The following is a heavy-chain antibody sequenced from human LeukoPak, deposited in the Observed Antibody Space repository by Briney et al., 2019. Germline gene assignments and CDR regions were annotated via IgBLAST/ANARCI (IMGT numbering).Heavy chain of an antibody. J-gene: IGHJ3*02. CDR2: ISGSGGST. Sequence: GGSLRLSCAASGFTFSSYAMSWVRQAPGKGLEWVSAISGSGGSTYYADSVKGRFTISRDNSKNTLYLQMNSLRAEDTAVYYCAKDLLDSSGWLTNDAFDIWGQGTMVTVSS. D-gene: IGHD6-19*01. V-gene: IGHV3-23*01. CDR1: GFTFSSYA. CDR3: AKDLLDSSGWLTNDAFDI.